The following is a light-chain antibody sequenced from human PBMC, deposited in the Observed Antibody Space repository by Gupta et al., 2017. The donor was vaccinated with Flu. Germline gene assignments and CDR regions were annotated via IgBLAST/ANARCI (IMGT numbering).Light chain of an antibody. Sequence: KVSITDWGGSRKSENNDLCRSQQCTGTAPKVVVYRNSQRGAGVPDRCSGSKCGTSATVARIRVRAEDEADYYCAAGDDNRSVWVFGGGTKVTV. CDR3: AAGDDNRSVWV. CDR2: RNS. J-gene: IGLJ3*02. CDR1: SRKSENND. V-gene: IGLV1-47*01.